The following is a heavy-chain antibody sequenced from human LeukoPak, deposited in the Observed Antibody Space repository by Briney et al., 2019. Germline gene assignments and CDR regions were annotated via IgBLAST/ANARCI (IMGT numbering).Heavy chain of an antibody. Sequence: GGSLRLSCAASGVTFSSYSMNWVRQAPGKGLEWVSSISSSSSYIYYADSVKGRFTISRDNAKNSLYLQMNSLRAEDTAVYYCAKRSVGSGSFDYWGQGTLVTVSS. D-gene: IGHD3-10*01. V-gene: IGHV3-21*04. J-gene: IGHJ4*02. CDR1: GVTFSSYS. CDR3: AKRSVGSGSFDY. CDR2: ISSSSSYI.